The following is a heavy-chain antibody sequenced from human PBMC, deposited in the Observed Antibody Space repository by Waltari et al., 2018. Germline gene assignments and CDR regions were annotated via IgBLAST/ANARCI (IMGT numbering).Heavy chain of an antibody. CDR2: RKWDGSMT. CDR1: W. J-gene: IGHJ4*02. Sequence: WSKWLRQGPGNGVGGVSTRKWDGSMTFYLDSWGGRFTISTDNANKALYLQMDILRAEDTAVYYCATVLGHSTYFDHWGQGALVTVSS. CDR3: ATVLGHSTYFDH. V-gene: IGHV3-7*03.